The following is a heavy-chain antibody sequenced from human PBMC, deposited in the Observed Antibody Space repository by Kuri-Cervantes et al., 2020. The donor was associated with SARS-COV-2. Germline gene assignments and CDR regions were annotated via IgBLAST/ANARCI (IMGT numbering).Heavy chain of an antibody. CDR1: GGPISSSGHY. CDR2: IYFSGST. D-gene: IGHD3-9*01. Sequence: GSLRLSCSVSGGPISSSGHYWGWVRQPPGKGLEWIGSIYFSGSTYYTPSLKSRVTISVDTSKNQFSLKLTPVTATDTAVYYCGRQASDWHIDYWGQGTLVTVSS. CDR3: GRQASDWHIDY. J-gene: IGHJ4*02. V-gene: IGHV4-39*01.